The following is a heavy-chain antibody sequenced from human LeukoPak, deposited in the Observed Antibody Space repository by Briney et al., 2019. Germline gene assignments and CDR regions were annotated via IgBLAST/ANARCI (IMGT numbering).Heavy chain of an antibody. D-gene: IGHD6-19*01. J-gene: IGHJ4*02. CDR3: ARRYSSCFYYFDY. V-gene: IGHV4-34*01. Sequence: SETLSLTCSVYGGTFSGYYRNWVRQPPGKGLEWVGEIEHSESANHSPSLMSRLTMSVDTSKSQFSLRLNSVTAADTATYYCARRYSSCFYYFDYWGQGALVTVSS. CDR2: IEHSESA. CDR1: GGTFSGYY.